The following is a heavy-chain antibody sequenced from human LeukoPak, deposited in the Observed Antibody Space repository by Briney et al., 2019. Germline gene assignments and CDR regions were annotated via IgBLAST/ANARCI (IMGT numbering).Heavy chain of an antibody. V-gene: IGHV1-8*01. CDR2: MNPNSGNT. J-gene: IGHJ4*02. D-gene: IGHD6-19*01. CDR1: GYTFTSYD. CDR3: ARFAAVAGTCDC. Sequence: GASVKVSCKASGYTFTSYDINWVRQATGQGLEWMGWMNPNSGNTGYAQKFQGRVTMTRNTSISTAYMELSSLRSEDTAVYYCARFAAVAGTCDCWGQGTLVTVSS.